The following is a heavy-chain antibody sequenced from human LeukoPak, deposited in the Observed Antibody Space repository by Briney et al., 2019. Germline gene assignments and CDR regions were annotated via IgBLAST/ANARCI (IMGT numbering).Heavy chain of an antibody. Sequence: SQTLSLTCAVSGVTFSSNNAAWHWLRQSQSRGLEWLVRTYYRSNSYNDYAVSVKIPITINKDTYKNQFSLQLNAGAPEDTAFYYCARTGVRGDSYSTFDYWGQGTLVTVPS. D-gene: IGHD5-18*01. V-gene: IGHV6-1*01. CDR1: GVTFSSNNAA. CDR3: ARTGVRGDSYSTFDY. J-gene: IGHJ4*02. CDR2: TYYRSNSYN.